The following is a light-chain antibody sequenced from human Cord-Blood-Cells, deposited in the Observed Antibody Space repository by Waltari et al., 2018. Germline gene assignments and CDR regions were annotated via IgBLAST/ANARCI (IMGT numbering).Light chain of an antibody. V-gene: IGKV3-15*01. CDR3: QQYNNLPPLYT. CDR2: GAA. Sequence: EIVMTQSPATLSVSPGERATLSCRASQSVRSNLAWYQQKPGPAPRLLIYGAATRATGIPARFSGSGSGTEFTLTISSLQSEDFAVYYCQQYNNLPPLYTFGQGTKLEIK. CDR1: QSVRSN. J-gene: IGKJ2*01.